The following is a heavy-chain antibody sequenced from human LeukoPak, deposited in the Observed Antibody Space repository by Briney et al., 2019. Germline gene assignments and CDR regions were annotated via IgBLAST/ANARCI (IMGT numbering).Heavy chain of an antibody. CDR3: ATSSGGVVVPAAMGY. V-gene: IGHV3-9*01. CDR2: ISWNSGSI. D-gene: IGHD2-2*01. Sequence: LSGGSLRLSCAASGFTFDDYAMHWVRQAPGKGLEWVSGISWNSGSIGYADSVKGRLTISRDNAKNSLYLQMNSLRAEDTALYYCATSSGGVVVPAAMGYWGQGTLVTVSS. J-gene: IGHJ4*02. CDR1: GFTFDDYA.